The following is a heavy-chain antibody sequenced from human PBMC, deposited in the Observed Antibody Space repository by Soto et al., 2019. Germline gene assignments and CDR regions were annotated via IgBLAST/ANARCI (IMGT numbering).Heavy chain of an antibody. Sequence: QVHLAESGGGVVQPGRSLRLSCAGSGFTFSSYAMHWVRQAPGKXLGWVAVISNDGTHKYYAESLKGRFIISRDNSKNTLYLQMXSLRAXXTAXXXXAXXXXXXXXXLDDYWGQGTLVTVSS. CDR2: ISNDGTHK. CDR3: AXXXXXXXXXLDDY. CDR1: GFTFSSYA. V-gene: IGHV3-30*03. J-gene: IGHJ4*02.